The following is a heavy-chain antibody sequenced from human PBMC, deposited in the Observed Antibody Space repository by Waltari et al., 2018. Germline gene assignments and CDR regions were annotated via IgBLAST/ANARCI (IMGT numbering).Heavy chain of an antibody. J-gene: IGHJ4*02. V-gene: IGHV1-69*01. CDR1: AATFSSVA. D-gene: IGHD3-22*01. CDR2: IIPIFGTA. CDR3: ARGIDSSGYPFDY. Sequence: QVQLVQSRAEVQKPGSSVKGSCKTSAATFSSVAISRFPQAPGQGLEWLGGIIPIFGTANYAQKFQGRVTITADESKSTAYMELSSMRSEDTAVYYCARGIDSSGYPFDYWGQGTLVTVSS.